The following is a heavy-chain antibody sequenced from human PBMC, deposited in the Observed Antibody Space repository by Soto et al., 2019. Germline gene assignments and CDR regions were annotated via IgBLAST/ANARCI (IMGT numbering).Heavy chain of an antibody. CDR1: NGSISTGDYS. D-gene: IGHD1-7*01. J-gene: IGHJ4*02. CDR3: ARGNYQYFFDY. Sequence: QLQLQESGSGLVKPSQTLSLSCAVSNGSISTGDYSWSWIRQPPGKGLEWIGYIYRGGNTHYNPSLKSRITIFDDRSKNQFSLEVRSVTAADTAVYYCARGNYQYFFDYWGPGIVVTVSS. CDR2: IYRGGNT. V-gene: IGHV4-30-2*01.